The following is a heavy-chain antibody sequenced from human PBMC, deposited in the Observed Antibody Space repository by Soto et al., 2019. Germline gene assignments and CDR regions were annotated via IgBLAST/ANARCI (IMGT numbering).Heavy chain of an antibody. CDR1: GFTFSTYA. V-gene: IGHV3-30-3*01. D-gene: IGHD3-16*02. J-gene: IGHJ4*02. Sequence: QVQLVESGGGGVQPGGSLRLSCAASGFTFSTYAMHWVRQAPGKGLEWVAVISHAGINKYYTDSVEGRFTISRDNSKNTLYLQMNSLRAEDTAVYYCARAIGSVYRPQFDCWGQGTLVTVSS. CDR3: ARAIGSVYRPQFDC. CDR2: ISHAGINK.